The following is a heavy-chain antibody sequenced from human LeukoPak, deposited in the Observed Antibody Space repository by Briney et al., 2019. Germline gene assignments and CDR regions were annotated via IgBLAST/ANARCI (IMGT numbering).Heavy chain of an antibody. CDR2: INHSGST. J-gene: IGHJ4*02. CDR1: GGSFSGYY. Sequence: SETLSLTCAVYGGSFSGYYWSWIRQPPGKGLEWIGEINHSGSTNYNPSLTSRVTISVDTSKNQFSLKLSSVTAADTAVYYCARAPSVLRYCSGGSCFSRGPYYFDYWGQGTLVTVSS. CDR3: ARAPSVLRYCSGGSCFSRGPYYFDY. V-gene: IGHV4-34*01. D-gene: IGHD2-15*01.